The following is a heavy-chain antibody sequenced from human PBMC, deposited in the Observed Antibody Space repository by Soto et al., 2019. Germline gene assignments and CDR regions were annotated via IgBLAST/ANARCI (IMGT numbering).Heavy chain of an antibody. CDR2: INAGNGNT. CDR1: GYTFTSYA. J-gene: IGHJ6*02. CDR3: ASYRYGSGTHHSREYYYGMDV. D-gene: IGHD3-10*01. V-gene: IGHV1-3*01. Sequence: GASVKVSCKASGYTFTSYAMHWVRQAPGQRLEWMGWINAGNGNTKYSQKFQGRVTITRDTSASTAYMELSSLRSEDTAVYYCASYRYGSGTHHSREYYYGMDVWGQGTTVTVSS.